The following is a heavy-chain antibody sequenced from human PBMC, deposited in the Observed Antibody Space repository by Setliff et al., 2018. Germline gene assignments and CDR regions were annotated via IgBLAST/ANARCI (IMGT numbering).Heavy chain of an antibody. CDR2: VRNKVNSYTT. V-gene: IGHV3-72*01. Sequence: PGGSLRLSCVVSGFTFSDHYMDWVRQTPGKGLEWVARVRNKVNSYTTEYAASVRGRFTISRDDSKNSLYLQMNSLKTEDAAVYYCAGLPRYTTPMAPWGQGTLVTVSS. J-gene: IGHJ5*02. CDR3: AGLPRYTTPMAP. D-gene: IGHD5-18*01. CDR1: GFTFSDHY.